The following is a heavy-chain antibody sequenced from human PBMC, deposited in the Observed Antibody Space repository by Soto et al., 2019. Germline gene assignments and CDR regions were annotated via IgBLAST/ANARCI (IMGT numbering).Heavy chain of an antibody. CDR3: ARDGGPDYGDY. Sequence: QVQLVESGGGVVQPGRSLRLSCAASGFTFSSYALHWVRQAPGKGLEWVAVLSHDGNSEYYADSVKGRFTISRDNSRNTLYLQMNSLRDEDTAVYYYARDGGPDYGDYWGQGTLVTVSS. V-gene: IGHV3-30-3*01. D-gene: IGHD3-10*01. CDR2: LSHDGNSE. CDR1: GFTFSSYA. J-gene: IGHJ4*02.